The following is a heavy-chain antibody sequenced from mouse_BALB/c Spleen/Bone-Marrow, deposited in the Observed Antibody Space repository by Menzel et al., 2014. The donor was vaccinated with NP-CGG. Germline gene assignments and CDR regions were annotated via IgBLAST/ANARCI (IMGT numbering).Heavy chain of an antibody. CDR3: ARQDGYDGTWFAC. CDR1: GFPFSRYD. V-gene: IGHV5-9*02. CDR2: ISSGGPYT. J-gene: IGHJ3*01. D-gene: IGHD2-2*01. Sequence: EVMLVESGGGLVKPGGSLKLSCAASGFPFSRYDMSWVRQTPEKRLEWVATISSGGPYTYYPVSVKGRFTISRDNARNTLYLQMSGLRSEDTALYYCARQDGYDGTWFACWGQGTLVTVSA.